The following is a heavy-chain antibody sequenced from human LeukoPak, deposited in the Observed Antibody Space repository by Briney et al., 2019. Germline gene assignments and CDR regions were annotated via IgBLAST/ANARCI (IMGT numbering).Heavy chain of an antibody. D-gene: IGHD1-20*01. J-gene: IGHJ4*02. CDR2: IRNKANSYTT. CDR1: GFTFSDHY. V-gene: IGHV3-72*01. CDR3: ARIGTNWNFDY. Sequence: GGSLRLSCAASGFTFSDHYMDWVRQAPGKGLEWVGRIRNKANSYTTEYAASVKGRFTLSRDDSKNSPYLQMNSLKTEDTAVYYCARIGTNWNFDYWGQGTLVTVSS.